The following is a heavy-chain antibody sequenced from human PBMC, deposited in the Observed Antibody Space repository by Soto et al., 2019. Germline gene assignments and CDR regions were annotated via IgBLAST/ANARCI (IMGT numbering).Heavy chain of an antibody. Sequence: VQLVESGGGVVKPGGSLRLSCAASGFTLSDYYMTWIRQAPGKGLEWVSHISSSGSTTYYADSVKGRFTISRDNAKNSLYLQMNSLRAEDTAVYYCARRGSSGWYESYFDYWGQGNLVTVSS. J-gene: IGHJ4*02. CDR1: GFTLSDYY. CDR2: ISSSGSTT. D-gene: IGHD6-19*01. CDR3: ARRGSSGWYESYFDY. V-gene: IGHV3-11*01.